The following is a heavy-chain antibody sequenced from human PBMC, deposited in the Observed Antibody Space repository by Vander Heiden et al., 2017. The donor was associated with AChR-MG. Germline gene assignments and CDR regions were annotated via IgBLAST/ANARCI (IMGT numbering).Heavy chain of an antibody. Sequence: QLQLQESGPGLVKPSETLSLTCTVSGGSISSSRYYWGWIRQPPGKGLEWIGSIYYSGSTYYNPSLKSRVTISVDTSKNQFSLKLSSVTAADTAVYYCARRIARTGTTDLFDYWGQGTLVTVSS. D-gene: IGHD1-1*01. CDR2: IYYSGST. CDR3: ARRIARTGTTDLFDY. J-gene: IGHJ4*02. CDR1: GGSISSSRYY. V-gene: IGHV4-39*01.